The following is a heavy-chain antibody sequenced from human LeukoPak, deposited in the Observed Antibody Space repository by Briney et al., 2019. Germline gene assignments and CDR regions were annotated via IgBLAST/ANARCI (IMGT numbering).Heavy chain of an antibody. CDR1: GGSISSSGYS. CDR3: ARTPTYCGGDCYYFDP. Sequence: SETLSLTCAVSGGSISSSGYSWSWIRQPPGKGQEWIGYIHHTGSTYYNPSLKSRVTISVDRSKNQFSLKLSSVTAADTAMYFCARTPTYCGGDCYYFDPWGQGTLVTVSS. CDR2: IHHTGST. D-gene: IGHD2-21*02. J-gene: IGHJ5*02. V-gene: IGHV4-30-2*01.